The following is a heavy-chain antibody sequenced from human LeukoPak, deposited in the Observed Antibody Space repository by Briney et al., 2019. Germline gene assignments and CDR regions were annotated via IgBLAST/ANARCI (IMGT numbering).Heavy chain of an antibody. D-gene: IGHD2-2*01. CDR3: AKAAIVVVPAARTPFDY. CDR2: ISGSSGST. CDR1: GFTFSSYA. J-gene: IGHJ4*02. V-gene: IGHV3-23*01. Sequence: PGGSLRLSCAASGFTFSSYAMSWVRQAPGKGLEWVSAISGSSGSTYYADSVKGRFTISRDNSKNTLYLQMNSLRAEDTAVYYCAKAAIVVVPAARTPFDYWGQGTLVTVSS.